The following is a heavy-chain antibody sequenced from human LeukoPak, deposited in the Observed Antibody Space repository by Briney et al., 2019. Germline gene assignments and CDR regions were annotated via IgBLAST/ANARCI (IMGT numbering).Heavy chain of an antibody. CDR3: ATSVIQLWLRDY. J-gene: IGHJ4*02. CDR1: GFTFSSYG. CDR2: IRYDGSNK. Sequence: GGSLRLSCAASGFTFSSYGMHWVRQAPGKGLEWVAFIRYDGSNKYYADSVKGRFTISRDNSKNTLYLQMSSLRAEDTAVYYCATSVIQLWLRDYWGQGTLVTVSS. D-gene: IGHD5-18*01. V-gene: IGHV3-30*02.